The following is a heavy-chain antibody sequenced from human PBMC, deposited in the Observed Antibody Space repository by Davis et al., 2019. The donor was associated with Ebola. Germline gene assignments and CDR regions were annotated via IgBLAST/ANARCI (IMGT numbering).Heavy chain of an antibody. D-gene: IGHD6-19*01. CDR2: ISNDGMKG. V-gene: IGHV3-30*04. Sequence: PGGSLRLSCAASGFNFRNFAIHWLRQAPGKGLEWVARISNDGMKGSYADSVKGRFTISRDNAKNTLSLQMNSLRAEDTAVYYCVRDASAVGGTGWFDPWGQGTLVTVSS. J-gene: IGHJ5*02. CDR3: VRDASAVGGTGWFDP. CDR1: GFNFRNFA.